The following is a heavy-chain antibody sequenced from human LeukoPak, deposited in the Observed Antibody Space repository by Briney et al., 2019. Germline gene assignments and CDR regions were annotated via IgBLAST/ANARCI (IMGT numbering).Heavy chain of an antibody. Sequence: ASVKVSCKASGYTFTGYYMHWVRQAPGQGLEWMGWTNPNSGGTNYAQKFQGWVTMTRDTSISTAYMELSRLRSDDTAVYYCARGILAAGYYFDYWGQGTLVTVSS. CDR3: ARGILAAGYYFDY. CDR2: TNPNSGGT. V-gene: IGHV1-2*04. CDR1: GYTFTGYY. D-gene: IGHD6-13*01. J-gene: IGHJ4*02.